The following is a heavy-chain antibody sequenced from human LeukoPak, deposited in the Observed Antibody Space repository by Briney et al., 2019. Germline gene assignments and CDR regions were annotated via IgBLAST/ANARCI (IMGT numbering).Heavy chain of an antibody. CDR3: ARGSSWFTHAFDI. CDR2: ISYDGSNK. CDR1: GFTFSSYA. V-gene: IGHV3-30-3*01. J-gene: IGHJ3*02. Sequence: GGSLRLSCAASGFTFSSYAMHWVRQAPGKGLEWVAVISYDGSNKYYADSVKGRFTISRDNSKNTLYLQMNSLRSDDTAVYYCARGSSWFTHAFDIWGQGTMVTVSS. D-gene: IGHD6-13*01.